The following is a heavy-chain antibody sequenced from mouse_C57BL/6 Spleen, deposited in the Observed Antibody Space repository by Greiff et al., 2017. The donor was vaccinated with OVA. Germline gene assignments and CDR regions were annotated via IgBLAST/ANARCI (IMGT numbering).Heavy chain of an antibody. J-gene: IGHJ1*03. CDR3: ARAGYGSSYWYFDV. D-gene: IGHD1-1*01. V-gene: IGHV1-82*01. CDR1: GYAFSSSW. Sequence: QVQLQQSGPELEKPGASVKISCKASGYAFSSSWMNWVKQRPGKGLEWIGRIYPGDGDTNYNGKFKGKATLTADKSSSTAYMQLSSLTSEDSAVYFCARAGYGSSYWYFDVWGTGTTVTVSS. CDR2: IYPGDGDT.